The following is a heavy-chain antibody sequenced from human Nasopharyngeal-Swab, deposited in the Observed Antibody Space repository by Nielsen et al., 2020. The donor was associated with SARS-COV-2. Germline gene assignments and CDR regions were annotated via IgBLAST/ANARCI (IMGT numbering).Heavy chain of an antibody. CDR2: IWYDGSNK. CDR1: VFTFSCYG. D-gene: IGHD6-13*01. Sequence: GESLKISCSASVFTFSCYGMHWVRQAPGKGLEWVAVIWYDGSNKYYADSVKGRFTISRDNSKNTLYLQMNSLRAEDTAVYYCARGGDSSSCYDYWGQGTLVTVSS. CDR3: ARGGDSSSCYDY. J-gene: IGHJ4*02. V-gene: IGHV3-33*01.